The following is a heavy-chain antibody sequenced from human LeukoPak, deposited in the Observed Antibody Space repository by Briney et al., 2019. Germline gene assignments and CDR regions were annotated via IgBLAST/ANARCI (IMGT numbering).Heavy chain of an antibody. D-gene: IGHD3-10*01. Sequence: GASVKVSCKTSGYSFISFAITWVRQAPGRGPEWMRWISDYHNKTQYSEKFQGRVTMTTDTSTSTAYMELRSLRSDDTAVYYCAREWFGEVLRGGMDVWGQGTTVTVSS. CDR3: AREWFGEVLRGGMDV. J-gene: IGHJ6*02. CDR2: ISDYHNKT. V-gene: IGHV1-18*01. CDR1: GYSFISFA.